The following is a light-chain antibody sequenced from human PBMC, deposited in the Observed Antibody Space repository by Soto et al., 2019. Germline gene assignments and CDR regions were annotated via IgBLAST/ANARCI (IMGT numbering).Light chain of an antibody. CDR3: QTWGTGIWV. CDR2: FKNDGSH. V-gene: IGLV4-69*01. CDR1: SDHSSYV. J-gene: IGLJ3*02. Sequence: QLVLTQSPSASASLGASVKLTCTLSSDHSSYVIAWHQQQPEKGPRFLMKFKNDGSHIKGDGIPDRFSGSSSGAERYLTISSLQSEDEADYYCQTWGTGIWVFGGGTKLTVI.